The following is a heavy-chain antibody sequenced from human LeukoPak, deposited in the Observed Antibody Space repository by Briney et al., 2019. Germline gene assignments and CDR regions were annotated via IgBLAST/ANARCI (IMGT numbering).Heavy chain of an antibody. CDR3: ARGGYYESSGYYYLIDY. V-gene: IGHV4-4*07. D-gene: IGHD3-22*01. CDR1: GGSISSYY. CDR2: IYTSGST. J-gene: IGHJ4*02. Sequence: VKPSETLSLTCTVSGGSISSYYWSWIRQPAGKGLEWIGRIYTSGSTNYNPSLKSRVTMSVDTSKNQFSLKLSSVTAADTAVYYCARGGYYESSGYYYLIDYWGQGTLVTVSS.